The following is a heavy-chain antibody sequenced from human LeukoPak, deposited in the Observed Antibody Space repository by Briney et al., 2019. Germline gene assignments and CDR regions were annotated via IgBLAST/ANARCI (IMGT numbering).Heavy chain of an antibody. CDR1: GGSVTSTNW. Sequence: SGTLSLTCGVSGGSVTSTNWWTWVRQPPGKGLEWIGEVHLDGRTNYNPSLKSRLTMSVDLSENHISLKLTSVTAADTAVYYCAREGGFYRPLDYSGQGTLVTVSS. V-gene: IGHV4-4*02. CDR2: VHLDGRT. D-gene: IGHD3-3*01. J-gene: IGHJ4*02. CDR3: AREGGFYRPLDY.